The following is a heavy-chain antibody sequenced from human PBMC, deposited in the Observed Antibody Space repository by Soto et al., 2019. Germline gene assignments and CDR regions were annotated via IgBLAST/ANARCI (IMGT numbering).Heavy chain of an antibody. CDR1: GFTFTSYA. CDR3: ARDFTGWPPDGVDS. V-gene: IGHV1-18*01. D-gene: IGHD3-16*01. CDR2: ISAYNGGT. Sequence: QVHLVQSGAEVKMPGASVKVSCKTSGFTFTSYAITWVRQAPGKGLEWLGWISAYNGGTNYAQKFQGRVFMTTDSSTSTAYMERGRLTSDDTAIYFCARDFTGWPPDGVDSWGQGTLVTVPA. J-gene: IGHJ4*02.